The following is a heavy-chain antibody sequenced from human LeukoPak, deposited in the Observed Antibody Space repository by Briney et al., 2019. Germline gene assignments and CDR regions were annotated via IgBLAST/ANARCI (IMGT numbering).Heavy chain of an antibody. CDR1: GFSVSSSF. Sequence: GGSLRLSCAASGFSVSSSFMSWVRQALGKGLEWVSVIYSIGSTFYADSVKGRFTISRDNSKNTLYLHMNSLRTEDTAVYYCARDRVYLGREDAFDIWGQGTMVTVSS. V-gene: IGHV3-53*01. CDR3: ARDRVYLGREDAFDI. J-gene: IGHJ3*02. D-gene: IGHD7-27*01. CDR2: IYSIGST.